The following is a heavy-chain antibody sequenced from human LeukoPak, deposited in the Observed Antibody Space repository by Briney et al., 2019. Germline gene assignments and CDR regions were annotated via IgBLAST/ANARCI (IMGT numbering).Heavy chain of an antibody. Sequence: ASVKVSCKASGYTFTSYGISWVRQAPGQGLEWVGWINPKNGGSNYAQKFQGRVTMTRDRSISTAYMELSRLTSDDTAVYYCARASFWESPINWFAPWGQGTLVTVSS. J-gene: IGHJ5*02. CDR1: GYTFTSYG. V-gene: IGHV1-2*02. CDR2: INPKNGGS. CDR3: ARASFWESPINWFAP. D-gene: IGHD3-16*01.